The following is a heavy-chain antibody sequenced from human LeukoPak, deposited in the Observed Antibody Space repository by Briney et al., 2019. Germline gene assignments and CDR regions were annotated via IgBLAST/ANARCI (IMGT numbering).Heavy chain of an antibody. V-gene: IGHV3-23*01. D-gene: IGHD6-13*01. CDR1: GFTVSSYG. CDR2: FSATDGSA. Sequence: GGSLRLSCAASGFTVSSYGMTWVRLAPGKGLEWVSAFSATDGSAQYAESVKGRFTISRDNSKNSLYLQMNSLRDDDTAVYYCAKARIAAAGTGAFDVWGQGTMVTVSS. J-gene: IGHJ3*01. CDR3: AKARIAAAGTGAFDV.